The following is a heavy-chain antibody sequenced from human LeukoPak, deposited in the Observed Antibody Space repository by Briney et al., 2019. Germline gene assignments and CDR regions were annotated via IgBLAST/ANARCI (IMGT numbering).Heavy chain of an antibody. J-gene: IGHJ4*02. V-gene: IGHV4-34*01. CDR1: GGSFSGYY. D-gene: IGHD3-22*01. CDR2: INHSGST. CDR3: ARMGTYYYDSSGSIFIDY. Sequence: SETLSLTCAVYGGSFSGYYWSWIRQPPGKGLEWIGEINHSGSTNYNPSLKSRVTISVDTSKNQFSLKLSSVTAADTAVYYCARMGTYYYDSSGSIFIDYWGQGTLVTVSS.